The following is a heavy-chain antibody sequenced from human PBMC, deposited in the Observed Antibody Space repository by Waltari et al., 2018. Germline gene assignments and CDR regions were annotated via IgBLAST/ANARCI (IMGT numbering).Heavy chain of an antibody. CDR2: INHSGST. CDR3: ASFRSRLYYYGMDV. J-gene: IGHJ6*02. Sequence: QVQLQQWGAGLLKPSETLSLTCAVYGGSFSGYYWSWIRQPPGKGLEWIGEINHSGSTNYNPSLKSRVTISVDTSKNQFSLKLSSVTAADTAVYYCASFRSRLYYYGMDVWGQGTTVTVSS. CDR1: GGSFSGYY. V-gene: IGHV4-34*01.